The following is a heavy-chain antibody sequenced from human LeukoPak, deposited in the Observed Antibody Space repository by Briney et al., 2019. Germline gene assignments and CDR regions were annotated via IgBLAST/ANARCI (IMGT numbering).Heavy chain of an antibody. CDR3: ARDSIAAAGWPEWFDP. Sequence: SQTLSLTCAISGDSVSSNSAAWNWIRQSQSRGLEWLGRTYYRSKWYNDYAVSVKSRITINPDTSKNQFSLRLNSVTPEDTAVYYCARDSIAAAGWPEWFDPWGQGTLVTVSS. V-gene: IGHV6-1*01. D-gene: IGHD6-13*01. J-gene: IGHJ5*02. CDR1: GDSVSSNSAA. CDR2: TYYRSKWYN.